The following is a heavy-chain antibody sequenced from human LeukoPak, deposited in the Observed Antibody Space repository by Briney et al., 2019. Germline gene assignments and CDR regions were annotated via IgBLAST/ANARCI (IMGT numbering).Heavy chain of an antibody. CDR1: GGSFSGYY. D-gene: IGHD1-1*01. CDR3: AGVTGPRRGNWFDP. CDR2: INHSGST. J-gene: IGHJ5*02. V-gene: IGHV4-34*01. Sequence: SETLTLTCAVYGGSFSGYYWSWIRQPPGKGLEWIGEINHSGSTTYNPSLKSRVTISVDPSKNQFSLKLNSVTAADTAVYYCAGVTGPRRGNWFDPWGQGALVTVSS.